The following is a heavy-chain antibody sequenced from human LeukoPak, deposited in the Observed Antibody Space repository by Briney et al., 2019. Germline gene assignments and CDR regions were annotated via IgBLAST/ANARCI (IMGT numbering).Heavy chain of an antibody. D-gene: IGHD2-15*01. CDR1: GFPLSSYS. Sequence: GGSLRFSCAASGFPLSSYSINWVRQAPGQGLEWVSYISSSGSAISYVDSVKGRFTVSRANAKNSLFLQMNSPRAEDTGVYYCVRVKGSYFDYWGQGALVTVSS. CDR3: VRVKGSYFDY. J-gene: IGHJ4*02. CDR2: ISSSGSAI. V-gene: IGHV3-48*01.